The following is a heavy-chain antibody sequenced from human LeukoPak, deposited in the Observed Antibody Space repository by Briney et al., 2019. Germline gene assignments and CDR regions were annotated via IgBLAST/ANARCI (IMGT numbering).Heavy chain of an antibody. CDR2: IYTTGST. CDR1: GVSIANTFYY. J-gene: IGHJ4*02. CDR3: ARRQDGHDY. Sequence: SETLSLTCTVSGVSIANTFYYWNWLRQPAVKGLEWIGRIYTTGSTDYNPSLKSRVTISLDTARNQFSLKLSSVTAADTAVYYCARRQDGHDYWGQGTLVTVSS. V-gene: IGHV4-61*02.